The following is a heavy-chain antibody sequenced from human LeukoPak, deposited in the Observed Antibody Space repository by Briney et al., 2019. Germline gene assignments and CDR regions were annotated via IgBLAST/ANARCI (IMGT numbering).Heavy chain of an antibody. CDR3: ARDSRSCSGGICYSAWYFDL. CDR2: TYYTGST. J-gene: IGHJ2*01. V-gene: IGHV4-59*01. D-gene: IGHD2-15*01. Sequence: PSETLSLTCTVSGGSISSYYRSWIRQPPGKGLEWIGYTYYTGSTNYNPSLKSRVTISVDTSKNQFSLKLRSVTAADTAVYHCARDSRSCSGGICYSAWYFDLWGRGTLVTVSS. CDR1: GGSISSYY.